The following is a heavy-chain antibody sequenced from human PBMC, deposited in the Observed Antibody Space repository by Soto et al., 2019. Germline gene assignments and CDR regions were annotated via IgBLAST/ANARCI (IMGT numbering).Heavy chain of an antibody. Sequence: EVLLVESGGGLIQPGGSLRLSCAVTEFSVSSYYMSWVRQAPGKGLEWVSYIHSGGSRINYADSVKGRFTISRDNAKNSLYLQMNSLRAEDTAVYYCARDGSTVTTNYHYAMDVWGQGTTVTVSS. V-gene: IGHV3-48*03. CDR3: ARDGSTVTTNYHYAMDV. J-gene: IGHJ6*02. D-gene: IGHD4-17*01. CDR1: EFSVSSYY. CDR2: IHSGGSRI.